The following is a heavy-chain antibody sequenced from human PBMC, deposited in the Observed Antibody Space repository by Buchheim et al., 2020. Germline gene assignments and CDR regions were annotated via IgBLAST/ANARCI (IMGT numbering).Heavy chain of an antibody. Sequence: EVQLVESGGDLVQPGGSLRLSCAVSGFTFSDYSMTWVRQAPGKGLEWLSHISSSGSTMYYANSVKGRFFISRDHAENSLYLQMNSLRVEDTAVYYCTRDQPGVREFDFWGQGT. D-gene: IGHD3-10*01. CDR2: ISSSGSTM. CDR3: TRDQPGVREFDF. V-gene: IGHV3-48*01. J-gene: IGHJ3*01. CDR1: GFTFSDYS.